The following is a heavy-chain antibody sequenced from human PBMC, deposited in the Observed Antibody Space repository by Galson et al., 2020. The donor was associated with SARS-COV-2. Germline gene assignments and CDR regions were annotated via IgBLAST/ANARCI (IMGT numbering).Heavy chain of an antibody. Sequence: KSSETLSLTSTVSGGSISSSIYFWGWIRQPPGKGLQWIGTTYDSGSTYYDPSLKSRLTISVDTSKNQFSLKLSSVTAADTAVYYCARHGRGELLFPFDYWGQGILVTVSS. V-gene: IGHV4-39*01. CDR3: ARHGRGELLFPFDY. J-gene: IGHJ4*02. D-gene: IGHD1-26*01. CDR2: TYDSGST. CDR1: GGSISSSIYF.